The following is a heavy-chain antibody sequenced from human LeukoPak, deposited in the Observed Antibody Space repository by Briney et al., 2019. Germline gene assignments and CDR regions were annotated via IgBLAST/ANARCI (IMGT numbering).Heavy chain of an antibody. CDR1: GGSFSGYY. V-gene: IGHV4-34*01. D-gene: IGHD1-26*01. CDR2: INRSGST. Sequence: SETLPLTCAVYGGSFSGYYWSWIRQPPGKGLEWIGEINRSGSTNYNPSLKSRVTISVDTSKNQFSLKLSSVTAADTAVYYCASYGSYYGFDYWGQGTLVTVSS. CDR3: ASYGSYYGFDY. J-gene: IGHJ4*02.